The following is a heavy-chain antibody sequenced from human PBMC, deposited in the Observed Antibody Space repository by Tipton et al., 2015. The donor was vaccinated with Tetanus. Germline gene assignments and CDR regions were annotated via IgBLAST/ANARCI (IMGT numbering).Heavy chain of an antibody. CDR2: IYYTGST. D-gene: IGHD4-17*01. CDR3: ARVLPVNRAG. CDR1: GYAFTKYWI. J-gene: IGHJ4*02. V-gene: IGHV4-39*01. Sequence: LVQSGPELKKPGESLKISCKGSGYAFTKYWIGWVRQMPGKGLEWMGIIYYTGSTDYNPSLKSRVTMSLDTSKNQFSVRLTSVTAADTAVYYCARVLPVNRAGWGQGTLVTVSS.